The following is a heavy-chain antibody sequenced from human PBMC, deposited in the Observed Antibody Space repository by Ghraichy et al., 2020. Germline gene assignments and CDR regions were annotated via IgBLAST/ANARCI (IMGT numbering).Heavy chain of an antibody. J-gene: IGHJ4*02. D-gene: IGHD4-17*01. Sequence: GGSLRLSCVASGFSFSSYAMSWVRQAPGKGLQWVSGISGSGGSTYYADSVKGRFTISRDNSKNTLYVQMNSLRAEDTAVYYCAKDLWSLTTVTPVVYWGQGTLVTVSS. V-gene: IGHV3-23*01. CDR3: AKDLWSLTTVTPVVY. CDR1: GFSFSSYA. CDR2: ISGSGGST.